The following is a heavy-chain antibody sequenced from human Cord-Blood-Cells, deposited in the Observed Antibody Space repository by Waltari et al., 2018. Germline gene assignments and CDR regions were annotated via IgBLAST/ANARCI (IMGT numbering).Heavy chain of an antibody. D-gene: IGHD1-26*01. CDR3: ATTVVGATDY. V-gene: IGHV1-8*01. CDR2: VNPYSGNT. Sequence: QVQLVQSGAEVKKPGASVKVSCKASGYTFTSYDINWVRQATGQGLAWLGWVNPYSGNTSYAQKCQGRVTMTRNTAISTAYLELSSLRSEDTAVYYCATTVVGATDYWGQGTLVTVSS. CDR1: GYTFTSYD. J-gene: IGHJ4*02.